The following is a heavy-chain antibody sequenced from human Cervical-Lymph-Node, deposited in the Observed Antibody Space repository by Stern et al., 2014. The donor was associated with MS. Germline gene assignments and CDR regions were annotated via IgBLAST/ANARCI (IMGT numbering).Heavy chain of an antibody. CDR1: GGSISSYY. D-gene: IGHD4-23*01. Sequence: QVQLQESGPGLVKPSETLSLTCTVSGGSISSYYWSWIRQPPGKGLELIGYIYYSGSTNYNPSLKSRVTISVDTSKNQFSLKLSSVTAADTAVYYCARGYGGNPIDYWGQGTLVTVSS. J-gene: IGHJ4*02. CDR3: ARGYGGNPIDY. CDR2: IYYSGST. V-gene: IGHV4-59*01.